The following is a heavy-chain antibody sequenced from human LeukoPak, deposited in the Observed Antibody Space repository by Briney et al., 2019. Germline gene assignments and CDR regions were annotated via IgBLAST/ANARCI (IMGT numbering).Heavy chain of an antibody. J-gene: IGHJ5*01. CDR3: AKDWGTNWQNWFDS. CDR1: GFAFSSYG. CDR2: IRYDGSNE. Sequence: GGSLRLSCAASGFAFSSYGMHWVRQAPGTGLEWVAFIRYDGSNENYADSVKGRFTISRDNSKNTLYLQMNTLRAEDTAIYYCAKDWGTNWQNWFDSWGQGTLVTVSS. D-gene: IGHD3-16*01. V-gene: IGHV3-30*02.